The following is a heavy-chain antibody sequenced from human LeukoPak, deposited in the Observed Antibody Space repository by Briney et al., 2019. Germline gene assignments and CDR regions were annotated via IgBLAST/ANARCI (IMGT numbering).Heavy chain of an antibody. D-gene: IGHD3-22*01. CDR2: ISPYTRNT. J-gene: IGHJ6*03. CDR1: GYTFMTYG. V-gene: IGHV1-18*01. Sequence: ASVKVSCKASGYTFMTYGISWVRQAPGQGLEWMGWISPYTRNTNYAQKLQGRVTMTTDTSTSTAYMELRNLRSDDTAVYYCARSYYDDSSMLPWARYYYYYYYMDVWGKGTTVTVSS. CDR3: ARSYYDDSSMLPWARYYYYYYYMDV.